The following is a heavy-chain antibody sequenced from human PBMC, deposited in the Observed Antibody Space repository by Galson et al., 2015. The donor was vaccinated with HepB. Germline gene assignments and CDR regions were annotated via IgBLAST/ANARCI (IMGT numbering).Heavy chain of an antibody. J-gene: IGHJ6*02. V-gene: IGHV4-59*08. Sequence: ETLSLTCTVSGASISSYYWSWIRQPPGKGLEWIGYIYYSGSTNYNPSLKSRVTISIDTSKNQFSLKLSSVTAADTAVYYCAKSGVRGTTKPDVWGQGTTVTVSS. CDR1: GASISSYY. CDR2: IYYSGST. CDR3: AKSGVRGTTKPDV. D-gene: IGHD3-10*01.